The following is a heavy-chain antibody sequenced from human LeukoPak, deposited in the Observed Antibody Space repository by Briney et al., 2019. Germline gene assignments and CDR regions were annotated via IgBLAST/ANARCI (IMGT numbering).Heavy chain of an antibody. CDR2: IRSSIYGGTP. V-gene: IGHV3-49*03. Sequence: GGSLRLSCTSSGFTFREFAVSWFRQAPGKGLEWIGFIRSSIYGGTPKAAASVKGRFIFSRDDSKGVAYLRMNSLKTEDTAVYYCSRGWGNGNDLPPDYWGQGTLVTVSS. CDR1: GFTFREFA. CDR3: SRGWGNGNDLPPDY. J-gene: IGHJ4*02. D-gene: IGHD1-1*01.